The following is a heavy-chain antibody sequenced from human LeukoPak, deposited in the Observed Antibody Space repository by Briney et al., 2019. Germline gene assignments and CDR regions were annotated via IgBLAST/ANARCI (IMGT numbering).Heavy chain of an antibody. V-gene: IGHV3-43*02. Sequence: GGSLRLSCAASGFSFDDYAMHWVRQAPGKGLEWVSLVSGDGANTYSADSMRGRFTISRDNSKNSLYLQMSSLRTEDSALYYCARDTGLGYCSSSNCYQGYIDYWGQGTLVTVSS. CDR1: GFSFDDYA. CDR3: ARDTGLGYCSSSNCYQGYIDY. J-gene: IGHJ4*02. CDR2: VSGDGANT. D-gene: IGHD2-2*01.